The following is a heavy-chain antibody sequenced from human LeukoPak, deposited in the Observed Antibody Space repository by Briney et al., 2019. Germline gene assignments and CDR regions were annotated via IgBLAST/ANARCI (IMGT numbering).Heavy chain of an antibody. CDR1: AGSITSYY. D-gene: IGHD6-19*01. CDR2: IYYSGST. Sequence: PSETLSLTCTVPAGSITSYYWSWIRQPPGKGLEWIGYIYYSGSTNYNPSLKSRVTISVDTSKNQFSLKLSSVTAADTAVYYCARHSQWLAIFDYWGQGTLVTVSS. CDR3: ARHSQWLAIFDY. J-gene: IGHJ4*02. V-gene: IGHV4-59*08.